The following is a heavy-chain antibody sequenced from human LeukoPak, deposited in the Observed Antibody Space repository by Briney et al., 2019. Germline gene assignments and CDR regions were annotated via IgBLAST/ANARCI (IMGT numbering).Heavy chain of an antibody. CDR3: AIDYDSNGYYYLGNTDY. Sequence: GGSLRLSCVASGFTFNTYAMNWVRQAPGEGLQWVSLISGSGRTTYYADSVKGRFTISKDNSKNTLYLQMNSLRAEDTAVYYCAIDYDSNGYYYLGNTDYWGQGTLVTVSS. D-gene: IGHD3-22*01. CDR1: GFTFNTYA. V-gene: IGHV3-23*01. CDR2: ISGSGRTT. J-gene: IGHJ4*02.